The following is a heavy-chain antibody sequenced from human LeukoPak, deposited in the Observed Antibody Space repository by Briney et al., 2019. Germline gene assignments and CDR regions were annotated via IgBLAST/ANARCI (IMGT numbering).Heavy chain of an antibody. D-gene: IGHD4-17*01. CDR3: ARRDYASDY. Sequence: GGSLRLSCAASGFTFSSYEMNWVRQAPGEGLEWVLYISTSGSTIYYADSVKGRFTISRDNAKNSLYLQMNSLRAEDTAVYYCARRDYASDYWGQGTLVTVSS. CDR2: ISTSGSTI. CDR1: GFTFSSYE. V-gene: IGHV3-48*03. J-gene: IGHJ4*02.